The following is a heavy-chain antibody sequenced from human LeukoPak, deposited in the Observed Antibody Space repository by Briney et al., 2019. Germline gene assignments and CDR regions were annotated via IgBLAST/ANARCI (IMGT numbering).Heavy chain of an antibody. CDR2: ISGSGGST. J-gene: IGHJ4*02. CDR3: AKDHGAVAGAY. Sequence: GGSLRLSCAASGFTFSSYAMSWVRQAPGKGLEWVSAISGSGGSTYYADSVKGQFTISRDNSKNTPYLQMNSLRAEDTAVYYCAKDHGAVAGAYWGQGTLVTVSS. CDR1: GFTFSSYA. V-gene: IGHV3-23*01. D-gene: IGHD6-19*01.